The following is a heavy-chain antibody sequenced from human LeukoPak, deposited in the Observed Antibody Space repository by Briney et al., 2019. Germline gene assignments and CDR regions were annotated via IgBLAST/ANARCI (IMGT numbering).Heavy chain of an antibody. J-gene: IGHJ4*02. CDR3: ATQRYTSSLNFGY. CDR1: GGPISSSSYY. D-gene: IGHD6-13*01. V-gene: IGHV4-39*07. CDR2: INYRGSA. Sequence: SETLSLTCSVSGGPISSSSYYWGWIRQPPGKGLEWIGGINYRGSAYYNPSLKSRVTVSIDTSKNQFSLKLTSVTAADTAVYYCATQRYTSSLNFGYWGQGTLVTVSS.